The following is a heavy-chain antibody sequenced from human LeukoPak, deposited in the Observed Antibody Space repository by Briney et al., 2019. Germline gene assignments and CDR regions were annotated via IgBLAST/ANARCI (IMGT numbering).Heavy chain of an antibody. CDR2: ISYDGSNK. Sequence: PGGSLRLSCAASGFTFSSYGMHWVRQAPGKGLEWVAVISYDGSNKYYADSVKGRFTISRDNSKNTLYLQMNSLRAEDTAVYYCAKESSSGSYYNFGYWGQGTLVTVSS. D-gene: IGHD3-10*01. V-gene: IGHV3-30*18. CDR1: GFTFSSYG. CDR3: AKESSSGSYYNFGY. J-gene: IGHJ4*02.